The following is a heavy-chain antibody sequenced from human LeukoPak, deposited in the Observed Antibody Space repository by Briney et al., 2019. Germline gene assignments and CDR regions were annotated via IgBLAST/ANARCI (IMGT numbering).Heavy chain of an antibody. Sequence: GGSLRLSCAASGFTFSSYGMSWVRQAPGKGLEWVSAISGSGGSTYYADSVKGRFTISRDNSKNTLYLQMNSLRAEDTAVYYCAKDTSYSSGVFDYWGQGTLVTVSS. CDR3: AKDTSYSSGVFDY. V-gene: IGHV3-23*01. D-gene: IGHD6-19*01. CDR2: ISGSGGST. CDR1: GFTFSSYG. J-gene: IGHJ4*02.